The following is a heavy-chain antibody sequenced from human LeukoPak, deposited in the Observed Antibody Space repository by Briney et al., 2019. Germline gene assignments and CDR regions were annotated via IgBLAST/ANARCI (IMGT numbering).Heavy chain of an antibody. V-gene: IGHV4-59*01. Sequence: SETLSLTCTVSGGSISSYYWSWIRQPPGKGLEWIGYIYYSGTTNYNPSLKSRVTISVDTSKNQFSLKLSSATAADTAVYYCARPGYCSSTSCYLDYWGQGTLVTVSS. CDR1: GGSISSYY. D-gene: IGHD2-2*01. CDR2: IYYSGTT. CDR3: ARPGYCSSTSCYLDY. J-gene: IGHJ4*02.